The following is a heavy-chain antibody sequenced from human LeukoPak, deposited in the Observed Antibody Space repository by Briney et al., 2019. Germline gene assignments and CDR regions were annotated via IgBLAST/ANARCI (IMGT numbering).Heavy chain of an antibody. CDR2: IDPSDSYT. Sequence: GESLKISCKGSGYSFTSYWMNWWRQMPGKGLEWMGTIDPSDSYTNYSPSFQGHVTISADNSISTAYLQWSSLKASDTAMYYCERLPQLGYDYWGQGTLVTVSS. J-gene: IGHJ4*02. V-gene: IGHV5-10-1*01. CDR3: ERLPQLGYDY. D-gene: IGHD1-26*01. CDR1: GYSFTSYW.